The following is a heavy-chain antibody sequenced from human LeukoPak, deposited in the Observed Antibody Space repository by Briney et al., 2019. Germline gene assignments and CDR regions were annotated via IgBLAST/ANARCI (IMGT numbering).Heavy chain of an antibody. CDR2: IYYSGST. D-gene: IGHD5-24*01. Sequence: SETLSLTCTVSGGSISSSSYYWDWIRHPPGKGLEWIGSIYYSGSTYYNPSLKSRVTISVDTSKNQFSLKLSSVTAADTAVYYCARTNRYVENFDYWGQGSLVTVSS. J-gene: IGHJ4*02. CDR1: GGSISSSSYY. CDR3: ARTNRYVENFDY. V-gene: IGHV4-39*01.